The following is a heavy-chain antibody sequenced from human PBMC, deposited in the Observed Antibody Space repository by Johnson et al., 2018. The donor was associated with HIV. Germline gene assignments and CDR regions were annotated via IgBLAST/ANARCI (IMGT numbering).Heavy chain of an antibody. J-gene: IGHJ3*01. CDR1: GFTFSSYA. Sequence: VQLVESGGGVVQPGRSLRLSCAASGFTFSSYAMHWVRQAPGKGLEWVAVISYDGSNKYYADSVKGRFTISRDNSKNTLYLQMNNLRLEDTAVYLCARAPEVWELRHPGTFDVWGQGTLVTVSS. CDR3: ARAPEVWELRHPGTFDV. D-gene: IGHD3-3*01. V-gene: IGHV3-30-3*01. CDR2: ISYDGSNK.